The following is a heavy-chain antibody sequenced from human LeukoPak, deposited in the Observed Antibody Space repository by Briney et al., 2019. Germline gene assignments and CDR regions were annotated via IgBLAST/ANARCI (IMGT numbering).Heavy chain of an antibody. CDR3: ARYYGSGILRYYYYMDV. CDR1: GGSISSHY. CDR2: IYYSGST. Sequence: PSETLSLTCTVSGGSISSHYGSWIRQPPGKGLEWIGYIYYSGSTNYNASLKRRVTISLDTSKNQFPLKLRSVPAADPAVYYCARYYGSGILRYYYYMDVWGKGTTVTVSS. J-gene: IGHJ6*03. V-gene: IGHV4-59*11. D-gene: IGHD3-10*01.